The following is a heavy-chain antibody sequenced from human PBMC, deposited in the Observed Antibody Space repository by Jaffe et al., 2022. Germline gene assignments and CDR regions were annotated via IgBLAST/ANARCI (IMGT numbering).Heavy chain of an antibody. J-gene: IGHJ4*02. CDR1: GFTFSSYA. CDR3: AKETDDYIWGSYRSEDYFDY. V-gene: IGHV3-23*01. CDR2: ISGSGGST. Sequence: EVQLLESGGGLVQPGGSLRLSCAASGFTFSSYAMSWVRQAPGKGLEWVSAISGSGGSTYYADSVKGRFTISRDNSKNTLYLQMNSLRAEDTAVYYCAKETDDYIWGSYRSEDYFDYWGQGTLVTVSS. D-gene: IGHD3-16*02.